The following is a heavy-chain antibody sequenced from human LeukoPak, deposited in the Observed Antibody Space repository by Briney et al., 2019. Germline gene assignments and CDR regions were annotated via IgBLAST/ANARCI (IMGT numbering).Heavy chain of an antibody. CDR1: GFTFSTYV. D-gene: IGHD3-3*01. CDR2: ISDSGDNT. V-gene: IGHV3-23*01. CDR3: AKGVGMRIFPWFDP. Sequence: PGGSLRLSCAASGFTFSTYVMSWVRQAPGKGLEWVSTISDSGDNTYYADSVKGRFTISRDNSKNTLYLQMNTLRAEDTAVYYCAKGVGMRIFPWFDPWGQGTLVTVSS. J-gene: IGHJ5*02.